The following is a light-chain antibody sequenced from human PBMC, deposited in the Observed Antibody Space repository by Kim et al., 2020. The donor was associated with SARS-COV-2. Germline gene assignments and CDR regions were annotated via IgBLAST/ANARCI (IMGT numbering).Light chain of an antibody. Sequence: DVVMTQSPLSLAVTLGQPASISCRSSLSLVNRDGNTYLNWLQQRPGQSPRRLIYQVSKRDSGVPDRFSGSGSGTDFTLKISGVEAEDVGLYYCLHGTHWPTPFGPGTKLEI. CDR3: LHGTHWPTP. J-gene: IGKJ2*01. V-gene: IGKV2-30*01. CDR1: LSLVNRDGNTY. CDR2: QVS.